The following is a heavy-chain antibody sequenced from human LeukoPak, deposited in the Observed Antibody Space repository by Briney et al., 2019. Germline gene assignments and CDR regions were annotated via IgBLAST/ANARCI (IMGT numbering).Heavy chain of an antibody. J-gene: IGHJ4*02. CDR3: ARGISISGDGYNPGEDY. V-gene: IGHV1-8*01. Sequence: ASVKVSCKASGYTFTSYDINWVRQATGQGLEWMGWMNPNSGNTGYAQKFQGRVTMTRNTSISTAYMELSSLRSEDTAVYYCARGISISGDGYNPGEDYWGQGTLVTVSS. CDR1: GYTFTSYD. CDR2: MNPNSGNT. D-gene: IGHD5-24*01.